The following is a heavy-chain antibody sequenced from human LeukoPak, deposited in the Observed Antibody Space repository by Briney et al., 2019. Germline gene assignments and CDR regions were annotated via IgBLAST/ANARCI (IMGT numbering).Heavy chain of an antibody. D-gene: IGHD1-26*01. CDR3: VSDRETQEQI. J-gene: IGHJ3*02. CDR2: ISYNGDTT. Sequence: GGSLRLSCSGSGFTFSRHNMHWVRQAPGEGLEYVSAISYNGDTTYYVDSVKGRFSISRDNSKNTLDLQMNSLRPEDTAVYYCVSDRETQEQIWGPGTLVTVSS. V-gene: IGHV3-64D*09. CDR1: GFTFSRHN.